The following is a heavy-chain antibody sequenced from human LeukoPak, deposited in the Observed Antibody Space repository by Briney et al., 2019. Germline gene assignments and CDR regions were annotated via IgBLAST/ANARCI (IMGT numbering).Heavy chain of an antibody. D-gene: IGHD3-10*01. V-gene: IGHV1-69*13. Sequence: SVKVSCKASGYTFTSNYIHWVRQAPGQGLEWMGGIIPIFGTANYAQKFQGRVTITADESTSTAYMELSSLRSEDTAVYYCARLVLLWFGELLNYYYYGMDVWGQGTTVTVSS. CDR2: IIPIFGTA. CDR1: GYTFTSNY. CDR3: ARLVLLWFGELLNYYYYGMDV. J-gene: IGHJ6*02.